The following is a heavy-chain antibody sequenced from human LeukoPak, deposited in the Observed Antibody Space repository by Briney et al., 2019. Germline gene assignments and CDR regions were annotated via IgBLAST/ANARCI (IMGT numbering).Heavy chain of an antibody. Sequence: GGSLRLSCAASGFTFSGSAMHWVRQASGKGLEWVGRIRSKTNSYATAYAASVKGRFTISRDDSKNTAYLQMNSLKTEDTAVYYCTRAHDYYDGSSYFYAGDAFDIWGQGTMVTISS. D-gene: IGHD3-22*01. CDR2: IRSKTNSYAT. CDR1: GFTFSGSA. CDR3: TRAHDYYDGSSYFYAGDAFDI. V-gene: IGHV3-73*01. J-gene: IGHJ3*02.